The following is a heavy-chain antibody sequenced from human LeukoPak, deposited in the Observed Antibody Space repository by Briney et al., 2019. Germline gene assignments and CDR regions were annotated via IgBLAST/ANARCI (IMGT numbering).Heavy chain of an antibody. Sequence: GTLRLSCAASGFTFTSYAMSWVRQAPGKGLEWVSGISGSGDSTYYADYVRGRFTISRDNSKNTLYLQMNSLRAEDTAVYYCAKDSGSSWFDYWGQGTLVTVSS. CDR3: AKDSGSSWFDY. J-gene: IGHJ4*02. CDR1: GFTFTSYA. D-gene: IGHD6-13*01. V-gene: IGHV3-23*01. CDR2: ISGSGDST.